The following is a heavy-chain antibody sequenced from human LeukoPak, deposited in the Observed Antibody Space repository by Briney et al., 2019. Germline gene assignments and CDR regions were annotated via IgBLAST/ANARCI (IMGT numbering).Heavy chain of an antibody. D-gene: IGHD3-9*01. Sequence: RTSETLSLTCTVSGGSISSYYGSWIRQPAGEGLEWIGRIYTSGSTNYNPTLKSRVTLSVDTSKNQFSLKMSSATTAGPARYYCARGGKYYDILNGYYRDVYGMDVWGQGTTVSVSS. CDR2: IYTSGST. J-gene: IGHJ6*02. CDR1: GGSISSYY. CDR3: ARGGKYYDILNGYYRDVYGMDV. V-gene: IGHV4-4*07.